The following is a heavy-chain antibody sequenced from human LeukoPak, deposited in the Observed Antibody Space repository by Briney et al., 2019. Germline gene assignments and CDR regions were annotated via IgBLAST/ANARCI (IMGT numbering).Heavy chain of an antibody. D-gene: IGHD1-20*01. CDR2: INPNSGGT. J-gene: IGHJ4*02. CDR3: ARVITGTVKYYFDY. V-gene: IGHV1-2*02. CDR1: GYTFTGYY. Sequence: ASVKVSCKASGYTFTGYYMHWVRQAPGQGLEWMGWINPNSGGTNYAQKFQGRVTMTRDTSISTAYMELSRLRSDDTAVYYCARVITGTVKYYFDYWGQGTLVTVSS.